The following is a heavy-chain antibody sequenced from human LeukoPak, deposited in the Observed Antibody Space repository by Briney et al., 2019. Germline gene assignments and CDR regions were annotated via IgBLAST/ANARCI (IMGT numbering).Heavy chain of an antibody. CDR1: GDSISSYY. V-gene: IGHV4-59*01. Sequence: SETLSHTCTVSGDSISSYYWSWIRQSPGKGLEWIGYIYYSGSTNYNPSLKSRVTISVDTSKNQFSLKLSSVTAADTAVYYCAREDCSGTSCSEYVWGQGTTVTVSS. D-gene: IGHD2-2*01. J-gene: IGHJ6*02. CDR3: AREDCSGTSCSEYV. CDR2: IYYSGST.